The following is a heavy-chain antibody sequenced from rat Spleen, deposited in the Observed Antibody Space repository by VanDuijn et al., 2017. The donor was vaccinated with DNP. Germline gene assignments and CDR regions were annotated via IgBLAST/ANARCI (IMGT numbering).Heavy chain of an antibody. CDR1: GFTFSNYD. J-gene: IGHJ4*01. Sequence: EVQLVESGGGLVQPGRSLKLSCAASGFTFSNYDMAWVRQAPTKGLEWVASISPSGGSTYYRDSVKGRFTVSRDNAKSSLYLQMDSLRSEDTATYYCARPRITHYAMDAWGQGTSVTVSS. V-gene: IGHV5-25*01. D-gene: IGHD1-1*01. CDR2: ISPSGGST. CDR3: ARPRITHYAMDA.